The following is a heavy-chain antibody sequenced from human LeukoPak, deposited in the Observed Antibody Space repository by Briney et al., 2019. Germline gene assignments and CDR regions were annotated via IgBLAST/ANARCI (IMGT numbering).Heavy chain of an antibody. CDR1: GGSISSYY. D-gene: IGHD6-19*01. CDR2: IYYSGST. CDR3: ARFLGQPSSGEFDY. V-gene: IGHV4-59*08. J-gene: IGHJ4*02. Sequence: SETLSLTCTVSGGSISSYYWSWIRQPPGKGLEWIGYIYYSGSTNYNPSLKSRVTISVDTSKNQFSLKLSSVTVADTAVYYCARFLGQPSSGEFDYWGQGTLVTVSS.